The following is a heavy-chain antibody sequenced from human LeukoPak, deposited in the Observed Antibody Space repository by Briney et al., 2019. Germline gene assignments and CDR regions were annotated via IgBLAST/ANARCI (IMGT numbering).Heavy chain of an antibody. CDR3: ARSLYSSSWYSLPFGYFDL. V-gene: IGHV4-30-4*08. J-gene: IGHJ2*01. CDR2: SYYSGST. Sequence: PSETLSLTCTVSGGSISSGDYYWSWIRQPPGMGLEGIGYSYYSGSTYYNPSLKKRITISVDTSKNQFSLKLSSVTAADTAVYYCARSLYSSSWYSLPFGYFDLWGRGTLVTVSS. CDR1: GGSISSGDYY. D-gene: IGHD6-13*01.